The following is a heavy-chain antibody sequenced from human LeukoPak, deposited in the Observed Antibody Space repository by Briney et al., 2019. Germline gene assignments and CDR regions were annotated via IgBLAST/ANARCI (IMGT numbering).Heavy chain of an antibody. D-gene: IGHD2-15*01. Sequence: SETLSLTCAVYGESFSGYYWSWIRQPPGKGLEWIGEINHSGSTNYNPSLKSRVTISVDTSKNQFSLKLSSVTAADTAVYYCARVRVAATVYYYYYMDVWGKGTTVTVSS. CDR1: GESFSGYY. CDR3: ARVRVAATVYYYYYMDV. J-gene: IGHJ6*03. V-gene: IGHV4-34*01. CDR2: INHSGST.